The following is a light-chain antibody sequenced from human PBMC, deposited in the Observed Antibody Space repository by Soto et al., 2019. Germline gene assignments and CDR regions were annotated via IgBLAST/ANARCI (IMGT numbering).Light chain of an antibody. CDR1: RSDIGNYNY. CDR3: SSYATNRDVL. Sequence: QSVLTQPASVSGSPGQSITISCTGTRSDIGNYNYVSWYQQHPGKAPKTIIYEVSHRPSGISGRCSGSKSGNTDSLTISGLQADDEADYYCSSYATNRDVLFGGGTKLTVL. J-gene: IGLJ2*01. CDR2: EVS. V-gene: IGLV2-14*01.